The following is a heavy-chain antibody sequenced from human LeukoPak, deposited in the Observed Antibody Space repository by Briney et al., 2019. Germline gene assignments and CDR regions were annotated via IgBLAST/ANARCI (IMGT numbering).Heavy chain of an antibody. CDR3: ARVRITMVRGVISRDAFDI. Sequence: SVKVSCKASGGTFSSYAISWVRQAPGQGLEWMGRIIPIFGTANYAQKFQGRVTITTDESTSTAYMELSSLRSEDTTVYYCARVRITMVRGVISRDAFDIWGQGTMVTVSS. J-gene: IGHJ3*02. CDR2: IIPIFGTA. D-gene: IGHD3-10*01. CDR1: GGTFSSYA. V-gene: IGHV1-69*05.